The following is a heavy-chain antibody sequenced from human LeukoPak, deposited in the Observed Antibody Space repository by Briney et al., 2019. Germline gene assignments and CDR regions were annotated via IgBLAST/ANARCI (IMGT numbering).Heavy chain of an antibody. D-gene: IGHD6-19*01. CDR3: ARTDAVAGPLDY. Sequence: GGSLRLSCAASGFTFSSYWMTWVRQTPGKGLEWVANIKQDGSEKDYVDSVKGRFTISRDNAKNTLYLQMNSLRAEDTAVYYCARTDAVAGPLDYWGQGTLVTVSS. J-gene: IGHJ4*02. V-gene: IGHV3-7*01. CDR1: GFTFSSYW. CDR2: IKQDGSEK.